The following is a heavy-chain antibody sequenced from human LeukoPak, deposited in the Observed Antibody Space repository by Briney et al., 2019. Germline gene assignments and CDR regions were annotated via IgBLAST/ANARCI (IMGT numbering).Heavy chain of an antibody. CDR1: GYTFTGYY. V-gene: IGHV1-2*02. Sequence: ASVKVSCKASGYTFTGYYMHWVRQAPGQGLEWMGWINPNSGGTNYAQKFQGRVTMTRDTSISTAYMELSRLRSDDTAVYYCARVKPPVMVRGVIRSSRPPDYWGQGTLVTVSS. CDR3: ARVKPPVMVRGVIRSSRPPDY. CDR2: INPNSGGT. D-gene: IGHD3-10*01. J-gene: IGHJ4*02.